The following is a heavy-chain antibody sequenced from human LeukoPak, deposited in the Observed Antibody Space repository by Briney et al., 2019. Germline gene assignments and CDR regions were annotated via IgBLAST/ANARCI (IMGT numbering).Heavy chain of an antibody. CDR1: GFIFSSCE. V-gene: IGHV3-48*03. D-gene: IGHD3-3*01. J-gene: IGHJ5*02. CDR2: ISSGGSTI. Sequence: GGSLRLTCAASGFIFSSCEMNWVRQAPGKGLEWLSYISSGGSTIHYADSVKGRFTISRDDARNSLYLQMNSLRADDTGIYYCATRFLEVDDPWGQGTLVTVSS. CDR3: ATRFLEVDDP.